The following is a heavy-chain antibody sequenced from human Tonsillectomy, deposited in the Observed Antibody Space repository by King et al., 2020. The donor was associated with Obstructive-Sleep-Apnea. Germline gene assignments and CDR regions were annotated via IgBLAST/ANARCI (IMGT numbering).Heavy chain of an antibody. V-gene: IGHV4-59*01. CDR2: IYYSWST. CDR3: ARVKFEDSSGYYYFDY. CDR1: GGSISSYY. Sequence: QLQESGPGLVKPSETLSLTCTVSGGSISSYYWSWIRQPPGKGLEWIGYIYYSWSTHYNPSLKSRVTISVDTSKNQFSLKLSSVTAADTAVYYCARVKFEDSSGYYYFDYWGQGTLVTVSS. D-gene: IGHD3-22*01. J-gene: IGHJ4*02.